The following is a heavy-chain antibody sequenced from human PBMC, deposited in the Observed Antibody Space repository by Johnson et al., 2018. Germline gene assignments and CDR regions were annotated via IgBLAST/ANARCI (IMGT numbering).Heavy chain of an antibody. CDR2: IKQDGSEK. CDR3: ARKGELWLHYPAYMDG. D-gene: IGHD5-18*01. CDR1: GFTFSSYW. J-gene: IGHJ6*03. Sequence: VQLVESGGGLVQPGGSLRLSCAASGFTFSSYWMSWVRQAPGKGLEWVANIKQDGSEKYYVDSVKGRFTISRDNAKNSLYLQMNSLRAEDTAVYYCARKGELWLHYPAYMDGWGKGTTVTVSS. V-gene: IGHV3-7*01.